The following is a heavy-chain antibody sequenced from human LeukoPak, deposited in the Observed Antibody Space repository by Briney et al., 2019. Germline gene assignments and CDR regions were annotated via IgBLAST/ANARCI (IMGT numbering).Heavy chain of an antibody. D-gene: IGHD5-18*01. J-gene: IGHJ4*02. CDR1: GLTFRNYA. V-gene: IGHV3-53*01. Sequence: PGGSLRLSCAASGLTFRNYAMSWVRQAPGKGLEWVSVIYSGGSTYYADSVKGRFTISRDNSKNTLYLQMNSLRAEDTAVYYCARSPPGIQLWQNYFDYWGQGTLVTVSS. CDR3: ARSPPGIQLWQNYFDY. CDR2: IYSGGST.